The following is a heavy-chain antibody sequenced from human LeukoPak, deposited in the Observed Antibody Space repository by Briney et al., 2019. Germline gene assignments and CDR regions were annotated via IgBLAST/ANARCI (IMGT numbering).Heavy chain of an antibody. CDR1: GYTFTGYY. D-gene: IGHD3-3*01. Sequence: ASVKVSCKASGYTFTGYYMHWVRQAPGQGLEWMGWINPNSGGTNYAQKFQGRVTMTRDTSISTAYMELSRLRSDDTAVYYCARGSLYDFWSGYQGYYYGMDVWGQGTTVTVSS. J-gene: IGHJ6*02. CDR3: ARGSLYDFWSGYQGYYYGMDV. CDR2: INPNSGGT. V-gene: IGHV1-2*02.